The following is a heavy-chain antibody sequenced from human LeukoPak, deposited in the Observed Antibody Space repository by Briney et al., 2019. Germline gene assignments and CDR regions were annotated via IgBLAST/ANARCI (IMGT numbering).Heavy chain of an antibody. V-gene: IGHV3-30-3*01. Sequence: GRSLRLSCAASGFTFSSYAMHWVRQAPGKGLEWVAVISYDGSNKYYADSVKGRFTISRDNSKNTLYLQMNSLRAEDTAVYYCASLGYCSSTSCYRVYMDVWGKGTTVTVSS. D-gene: IGHD2-2*01. CDR3: ASLGYCSSTSCYRVYMDV. CDR2: ISYDGSNK. CDR1: GFTFSSYA. J-gene: IGHJ6*03.